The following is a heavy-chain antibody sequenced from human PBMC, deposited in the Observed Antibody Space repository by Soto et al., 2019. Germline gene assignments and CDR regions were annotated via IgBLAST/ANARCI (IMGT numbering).Heavy chain of an antibody. CDR1: GIIFSGYG. Sequence: GGSLRLSCAASGIIFSGYGMHWVRQAPGKGLEWVAVIRYDGSNIYYADSVKGRFTISRDNPKNTLYLQMNSLRAEDTAVYYCARDGVGATAFFGYFDYWGQGALVTVSS. V-gene: IGHV3-33*01. CDR3: ARDGVGATAFFGYFDY. J-gene: IGHJ4*02. CDR2: IRYDGSNI. D-gene: IGHD1-26*01.